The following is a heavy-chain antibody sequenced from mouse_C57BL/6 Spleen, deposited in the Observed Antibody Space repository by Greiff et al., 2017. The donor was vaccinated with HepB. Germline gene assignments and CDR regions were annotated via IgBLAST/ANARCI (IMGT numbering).Heavy chain of an antibody. Sequence: QVQLQQPGAELVKPGASVKLSCKASGYTFTSYWMQWVKQRPGQGLEWIGEIDHSDSYTNYNQKFKGKATLTVDTSSSTAYMQLSSLTSEDSAVYYCARRETAQALYAMDYWGQGTSVTVSS. V-gene: IGHV1-50*01. J-gene: IGHJ4*01. CDR2: IDHSDSYT. CDR3: ARRETAQALYAMDY. CDR1: GYTFTSYW. D-gene: IGHD3-2*02.